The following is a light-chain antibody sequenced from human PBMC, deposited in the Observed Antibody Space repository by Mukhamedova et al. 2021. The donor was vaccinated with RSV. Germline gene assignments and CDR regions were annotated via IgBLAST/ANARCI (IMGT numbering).Light chain of an antibody. CDR2: AAS. Sequence: WYQRRVHGKVPKLLIYAASTLQSGVPSRFSGGGSGSEYSLTINSLQPEDVATYYCQEYDSGPLTFGGGTKVQIK. J-gene: IGKJ4*01. V-gene: IGKV1-27*01. CDR3: QEYDSGPLT.